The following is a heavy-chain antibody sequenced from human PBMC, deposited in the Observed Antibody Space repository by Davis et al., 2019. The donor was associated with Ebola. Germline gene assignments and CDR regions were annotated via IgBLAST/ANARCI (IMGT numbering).Heavy chain of an antibody. CDR1: GFTFSSYE. V-gene: IGHV3-48*03. D-gene: IGHD3-3*01. J-gene: IGHJ6*02. CDR2: ISSSGSTI. CDR3: ARLWSGVLPYGMDV. Sequence: GESLKISCAASGFTFSSYEMNWVRQAPGKGLEWVSYISSSGSTIYYADSVKGRFTISRDNAKNSLYLQMNSLRDEDTAVYYCARLWSGVLPYGMDVWGQGTTVTVSS.